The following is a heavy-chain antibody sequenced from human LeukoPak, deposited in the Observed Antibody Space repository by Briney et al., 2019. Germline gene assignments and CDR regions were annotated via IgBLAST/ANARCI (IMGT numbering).Heavy chain of an antibody. CDR3: ARLAFCTNAVCFSNYYYSMDV. J-gene: IGHJ6*03. CDR2: IYPDDSDT. D-gene: IGHD2-8*01. Sequence: GESLKISCKGSGYSFTSYWIGWVRQMPGKGLEWMGIIYPDDSDTKYSPSFQGQVTISADKSISTAYLQWSSLQASDTAMYYCARLAFCTNAVCFSNYYYSMDVWGRGTTATVSS. CDR1: GYSFTSYW. V-gene: IGHV5-51*01.